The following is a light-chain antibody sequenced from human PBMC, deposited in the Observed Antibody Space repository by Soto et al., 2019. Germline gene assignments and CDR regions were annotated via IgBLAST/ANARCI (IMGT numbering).Light chain of an antibody. CDR3: QQYESTPPT. J-gene: IGKJ2*01. CDR1: QSVLYSSNNKNY. Sequence: DIVMTQSPDSLAVSLDERATINCKSSQSVLYSSNNKNYLAWYQQRPGQPPKLLIYWASTRESGVPDRFSGSGYGTDFTLTIASLQAEDVAVYYCQQYESTPPTFGQGNKLEIK. CDR2: WAS. V-gene: IGKV4-1*01.